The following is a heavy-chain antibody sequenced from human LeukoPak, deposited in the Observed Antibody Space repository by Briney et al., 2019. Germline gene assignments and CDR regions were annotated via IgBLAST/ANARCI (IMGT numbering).Heavy chain of an antibody. V-gene: IGHV3-48*03. CDR2: ISSSGSTI. D-gene: IGHD6-13*01. Sequence: GGSLRLSCAASGFTFSSYEMNWVRQAPGKGLEWVSYISSSGSTIYCADSVKGRFTISRDNAKNSLYLQMNSLRAEDTAVYYCARGAYTAAGSHPSYYYYYGMDVWGQGTTVTVSS. CDR1: GFTFSSYE. J-gene: IGHJ6*02. CDR3: ARGAYTAAGSHPSYYYYYGMDV.